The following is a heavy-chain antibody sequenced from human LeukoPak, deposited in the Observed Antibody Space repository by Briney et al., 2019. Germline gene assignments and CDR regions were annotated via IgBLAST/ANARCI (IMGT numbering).Heavy chain of an antibody. D-gene: IGHD5-24*01. J-gene: IGHJ4*02. CDR3: ARHRSKWLQSSFDY. CDR2: IHPNSGGT. V-gene: IGHV1-2*02. Sequence: GASVKVSCKASGYTFTGYYIHWVRQAPGQGLEWMGWIHPNSGGTKYAQNFQGRVTLTWDTSMSTVYMELSRLRSDDTAVYYCARHRSKWLQSSFDYWGQGTLVTVSS. CDR1: GYTFTGYY.